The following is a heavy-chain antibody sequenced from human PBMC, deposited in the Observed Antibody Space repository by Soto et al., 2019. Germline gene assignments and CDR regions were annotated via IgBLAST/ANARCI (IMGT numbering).Heavy chain of an antibody. D-gene: IGHD3-3*01. CDR2: ISYDGSNK. J-gene: IGHJ2*01. Sequence: PGGSLRLSCAASGFTFSNYSINWVRQAPGKGLEWVAVISYDGSNKYYADSVKGRFNISRDNSKNTLYLEMNSLRGEDTAVYYCARDILRFLQCSWVFDLWGRSTLVRVSP. V-gene: IGHV3-30-3*01. CDR3: ARDILRFLQCSWVFDL. CDR1: GFTFSNYS.